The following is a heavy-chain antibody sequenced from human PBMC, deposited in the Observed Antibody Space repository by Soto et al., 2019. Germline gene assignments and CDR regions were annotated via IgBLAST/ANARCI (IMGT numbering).Heavy chain of an antibody. D-gene: IGHD3-9*01. CDR2: ISGSGGST. J-gene: IGHJ3*02. Sequence: GGSLRLSCAASGFTFSSYAMSWVRQAPGKGLEWVSAISGSGGSTYYADSVKGRFTISRDNSKNTLYLQMNSLSAEDTAVYYCAKDMYYDILTGYYKGPVDAFDIWGQGTMVTVSS. V-gene: IGHV3-23*01. CDR1: GFTFSSYA. CDR3: AKDMYYDILTGYYKGPVDAFDI.